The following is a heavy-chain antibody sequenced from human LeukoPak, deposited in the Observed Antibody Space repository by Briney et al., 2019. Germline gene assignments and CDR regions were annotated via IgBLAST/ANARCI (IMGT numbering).Heavy chain of an antibody. CDR2: ISGSGGYI. D-gene: IGHD4-17*01. Sequence: KTGGSLRLSCAASGFTFSSYAMSWVRQAPGKGLEWVSAISGSGGYIYYADSVKGRFTISRDNAKNSLYLQMNSLRAEDTAVYYCARDDGDYDYYGMDVWGQGTTVTVSS. CDR3: ARDDGDYDYYGMDV. CDR1: GFTFSSYA. J-gene: IGHJ6*02. V-gene: IGHV3-21*01.